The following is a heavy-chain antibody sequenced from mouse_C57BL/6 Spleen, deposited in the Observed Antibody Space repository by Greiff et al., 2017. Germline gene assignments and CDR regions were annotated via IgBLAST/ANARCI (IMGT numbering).Heavy chain of an antibody. Sequence: VQLQQSGAELVRPGASVTLSCKASGYTFTDYEMHWVKQTPVHGLEWIGAIDPETGGTAYNQKFKGKAILTADKSSSTAYMELRSLTSEDSAVYYSTYYGRRYYAMDYWGQGTSVTVSA. D-gene: IGHD1-1*01. CDR3: TYYGRRYYAMDY. J-gene: IGHJ4*01. CDR1: GYTFTDYE. V-gene: IGHV1-15*01. CDR2: IDPETGGT.